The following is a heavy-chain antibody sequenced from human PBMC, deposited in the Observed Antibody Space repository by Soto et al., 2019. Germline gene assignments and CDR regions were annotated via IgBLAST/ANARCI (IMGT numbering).Heavy chain of an antibody. V-gene: IGHV1-2*02. Sequence: QVHLVQSGAEVKKPGSSVKVSCKASGGTFRSYAISWVRQAPGQGLEWMGWINPNSGGTNYAQKFQGRVTMTRDTPISTAYMELSRLRSDDTAVYYCARSPPGDSKTNWFDPWGQGTLVTVSS. CDR3: ARSPPGDSKTNWFDP. D-gene: IGHD4-4*01. J-gene: IGHJ5*02. CDR2: INPNSGGT. CDR1: GGTFRSYA.